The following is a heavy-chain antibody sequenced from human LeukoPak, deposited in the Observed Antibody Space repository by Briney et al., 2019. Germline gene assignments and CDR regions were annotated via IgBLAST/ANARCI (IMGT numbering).Heavy chain of an antibody. J-gene: IGHJ4*02. CDR1: GFTFNNHG. D-gene: IGHD3-10*01. CDR2: ISPSGDIT. CDR3: AKDDAWLRFGE. V-gene: IGHV3-23*01. Sequence: GGTLRLSCAASGFTFNNHGMNWVRQAPGKGLEWVSGISPSGDITYYADSVKGRFTISRDNSKNTLYLEVISLTAEDTAVYYCAKDDAWLRFGEWSQGTLVTVSS.